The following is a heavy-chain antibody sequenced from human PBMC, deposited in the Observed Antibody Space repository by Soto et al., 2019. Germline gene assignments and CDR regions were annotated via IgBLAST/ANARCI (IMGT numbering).Heavy chain of an antibody. CDR1: GGSVSTGNYY. CDR3: ARLDYDFWSGYYKGNDAFDI. D-gene: IGHD3-3*01. Sequence: SETLSLTCSVSGGSVSTGNYYWRWVRQHPGKGLEWIGYIYYSGSTNYNPSLKSRVTISVDTSKNQFSLKLSSVTAADTAVYYCARLDYDFWSGYYKGNDAFDIWGQGTMVTVSS. J-gene: IGHJ3*02. CDR2: IYYSGST. V-gene: IGHV4-61*01.